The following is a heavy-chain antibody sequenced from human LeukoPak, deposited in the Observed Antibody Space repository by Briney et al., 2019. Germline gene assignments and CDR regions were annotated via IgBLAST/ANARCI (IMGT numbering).Heavy chain of an antibody. J-gene: IGHJ4*02. CDR2: ISGSGGST. Sequence: GALRLSCAASGFTFSSYGMSWVRQAPGKGLEWVSAISGSGGSTYYAASVKGRFTISRDNSKNTLYLQMNSLRAEDTAVYYCARDLSGIAGYTYGRGIDYWGQGTLVTVSS. V-gene: IGHV3-23*01. CDR1: GFTFSSYG. CDR3: ARDLSGIAGYTYGRGIDY. D-gene: IGHD5-18*01.